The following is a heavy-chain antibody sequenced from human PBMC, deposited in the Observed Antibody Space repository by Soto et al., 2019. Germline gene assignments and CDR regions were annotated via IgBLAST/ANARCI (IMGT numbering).Heavy chain of an antibody. Sequence: ASVKVACTASGYTFTSYSMHLVRHAPGQRLEWMGWIRTGNGYTEYSKKFQGRVTITRDTSASTTYMELSGLGSEDTALYYCERENPPAAGSYYDYWGQGTLVPVSS. J-gene: IGHJ4*02. CDR2: IRTGNGYT. CDR3: ERENPPAAGSYYDY. CDR1: GYTFTSYS. D-gene: IGHD6-13*01. V-gene: IGHV1-3*04.